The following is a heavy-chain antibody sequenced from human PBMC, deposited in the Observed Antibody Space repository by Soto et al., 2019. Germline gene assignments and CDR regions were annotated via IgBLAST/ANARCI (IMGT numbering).Heavy chain of an antibody. D-gene: IGHD3-9*01. CDR2: VRSKPYGGTT. Sequence: GYLALCCTSCGLTFGDSAMSWFSQAPGKGLEWVAFVRSKPYGGTTEYAASVKGRFTISRYDSRSIAYLQMNSLKTEDTAMYYCSRARYFSMDVWGQGTTVTVSS. V-gene: IGHV3-49*03. CDR1: GLTFGDSA. CDR3: SRARYFSMDV. J-gene: IGHJ6*01.